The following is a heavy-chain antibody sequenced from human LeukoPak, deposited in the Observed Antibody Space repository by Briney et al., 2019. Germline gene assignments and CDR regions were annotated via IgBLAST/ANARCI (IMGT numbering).Heavy chain of an antibody. Sequence: GASVKVSCKASGGTFSSYAISWVRQAPGQGLEWMGGIIPIFGTANYAQKFQGRVTITTDESTSTAYMELSSLRSEDTAVYYCARAYCGGDCRPFGGRYYMDVWGKGTTVTVSS. CDR3: ARAYCGGDCRPFGGRYYMDV. V-gene: IGHV1-69*05. CDR1: GGTFSSYA. D-gene: IGHD2-21*02. CDR2: IIPIFGTA. J-gene: IGHJ6*03.